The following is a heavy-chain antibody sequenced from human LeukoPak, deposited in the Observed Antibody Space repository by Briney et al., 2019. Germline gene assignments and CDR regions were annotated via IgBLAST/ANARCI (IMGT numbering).Heavy chain of an antibody. CDR1: GFTFSSYA. Sequence: GGSLRLSCAASGFTFSSYAMHWVRQAPGKGLEWVAVISYDGSNKYYADSVKDRFTISRDNSKNTLYLQMNSLRAEDTAVYYCARAHGGTFDYWGQGTLVTVSS. D-gene: IGHD1-1*01. J-gene: IGHJ4*02. CDR3: ARAHGGTFDY. CDR2: ISYDGSNK. V-gene: IGHV3-30-3*01.